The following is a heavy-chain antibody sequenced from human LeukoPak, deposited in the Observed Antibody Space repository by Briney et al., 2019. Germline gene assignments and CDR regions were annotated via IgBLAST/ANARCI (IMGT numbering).Heavy chain of an antibody. V-gene: IGHV1-46*01. CDR1: GYTFTSYY. J-gene: IGHJ6*02. D-gene: IGHD3-9*01. Sequence: GASVKVSCKASGYTFTSYYMHWVRQAPGQGLEWMGIINPSGGSTSYARKFQGRVTMTRDTSTSTVYMELSSLRSEDTAVYYCARGEYYDILTGNKPYYYYGMDVWGQGTTVTVSS. CDR3: ARGEYYDILTGNKPYYYYGMDV. CDR2: INPSGGST.